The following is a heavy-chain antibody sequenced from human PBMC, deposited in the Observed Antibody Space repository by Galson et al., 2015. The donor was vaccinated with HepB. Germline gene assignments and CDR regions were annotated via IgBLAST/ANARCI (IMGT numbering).Heavy chain of an antibody. J-gene: IGHJ6*02. CDR2: TYYRSKWYN. D-gene: IGHD6-19*01. Sequence: CAISGDSVSSNSAAWSWIRQSPSRGLEWLGRTYYRSKWYNDYAVSVKSRITINPDTSKNQFSLQLNSVTPEDTAVYYCARAPYSSGWYEYYYYYGMDVWGQGTTVTVSS. CDR3: ARAPYSSGWYEYYYYYGMDV. V-gene: IGHV6-1*01. CDR1: GDSVSSNSAA.